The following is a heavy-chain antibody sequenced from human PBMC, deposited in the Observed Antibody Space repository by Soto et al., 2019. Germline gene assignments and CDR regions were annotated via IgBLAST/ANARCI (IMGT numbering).Heavy chain of an antibody. J-gene: IGHJ4*02. V-gene: IGHV4-39*01. D-gene: IGHD3-22*01. Sequence: TLSLTCTVSGASISSSDFYWVWIRQPPGKGLEWIGSIYYGGTTYYNPSLKSRVTISVDTSKNQFSLKLSSVTAADTAVYYCARRHLTMIPLWGQGTLVTVSS. CDR2: IYYGGTT. CDR1: GASISSSDFY. CDR3: ARRHLTMIPL.